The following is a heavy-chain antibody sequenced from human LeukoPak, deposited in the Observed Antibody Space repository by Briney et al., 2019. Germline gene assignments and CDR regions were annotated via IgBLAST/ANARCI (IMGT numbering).Heavy chain of an antibody. Sequence: GGSLRLSCAASGFTVSSNYMTWVRQAPGKGLGWVSVIYSGGNTYYADSVKGRFTISRDKSKNTLYLQMNSLRAADTAVYYCASGGSYLDDAFDIWGQGTMVTVSS. CDR3: ASGGSYLDDAFDI. J-gene: IGHJ3*02. CDR1: GFTVSSNY. V-gene: IGHV3-66*02. D-gene: IGHD1-26*01. CDR2: IYSGGNT.